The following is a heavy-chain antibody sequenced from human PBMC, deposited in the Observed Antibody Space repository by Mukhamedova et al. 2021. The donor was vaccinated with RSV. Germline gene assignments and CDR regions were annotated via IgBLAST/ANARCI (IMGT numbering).Heavy chain of an antibody. CDR3: ARTGELSGYFDY. V-gene: IGHV3-30*04. J-gene: IGHJ4*02. D-gene: IGHD3-16*02. Sequence: GLEWVAVISYDGSNKYYADSVKGRFTISRDNSKNTLYLQMNSLRAEDTAVYYCARTGELSGYFDYWGQGTLGTVSS. CDR2: ISYDGSNK.